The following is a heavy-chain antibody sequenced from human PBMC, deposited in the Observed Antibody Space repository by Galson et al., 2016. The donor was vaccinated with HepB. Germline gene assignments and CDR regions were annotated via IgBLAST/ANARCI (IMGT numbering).Heavy chain of an antibody. V-gene: IGHV3-7*01. CDR3: ARGGYDDYEIDY. CDR2: IKQDGSEK. J-gene: IGHJ4*02. Sequence: SLRLSCAASGFTFSNYWMSWVRQAPGKGLEWVANIKQDGSEKYYVDSVKGRFTISRDNARNTLYLQMDSLRAEDTAVYYCARGGYDDYEIDYWGQGTLVSVSS. CDR1: GFTFSNYW. D-gene: IGHD5-12*01.